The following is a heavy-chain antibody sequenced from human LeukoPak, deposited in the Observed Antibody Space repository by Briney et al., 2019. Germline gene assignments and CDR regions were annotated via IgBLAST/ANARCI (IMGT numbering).Heavy chain of an antibody. V-gene: IGHV4-61*02. J-gene: IGHJ6*03. D-gene: IGHD4-17*01. CDR3: ARDRWVYRDNYYYYMDV. Sequence: SETLSLTCSVSGVSISSRNYYWSWIRQPAGKGLEWIGRIYTSGSANYNPSLKTRVTISVDTSKNHFSLDLSSVTAADTAVYYCARDRWVYRDNYYYYMDVWGEGTTVTVSS. CDR2: IYTSGSA. CDR1: GVSISSRNYY.